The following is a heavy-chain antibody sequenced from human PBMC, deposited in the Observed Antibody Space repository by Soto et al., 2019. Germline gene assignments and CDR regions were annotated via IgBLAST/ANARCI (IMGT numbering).Heavy chain of an antibody. Sequence: QLQLQESGPGLVKPSETLSLTCTVSGGSISSSSYYWGWIRQPPGKGLEWIGSIYYSGSTYYNPSLQGRVTISVDTSKNQFSLKLSSVTAADTAVYYCARHSPTTVTTVDYWGQGTLVTVSS. J-gene: IGHJ4*02. CDR2: IYYSGST. V-gene: IGHV4-39*01. CDR1: GGSISSSSYY. D-gene: IGHD4-17*01. CDR3: ARHSPTTVTTVDY.